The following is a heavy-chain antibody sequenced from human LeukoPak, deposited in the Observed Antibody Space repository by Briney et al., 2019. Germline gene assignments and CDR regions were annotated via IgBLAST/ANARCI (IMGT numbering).Heavy chain of an antibody. CDR2: ISYDGSNK. CDR1: GFTFSNYG. J-gene: IGHJ6*02. Sequence: GGSLRLSCAASGFTFSNYGMHWVRQAPGKGLEWVAVISYDGSNKYYADSVRGRFTISRDNSKNTLYLQMNSLRAEDTAVYYCAKDIVVVPAAIGYYYYYGMDVWGQGTTVTVSS. D-gene: IGHD2-2*01. CDR3: AKDIVVVPAAIGYYYYYGMDV. V-gene: IGHV3-30*18.